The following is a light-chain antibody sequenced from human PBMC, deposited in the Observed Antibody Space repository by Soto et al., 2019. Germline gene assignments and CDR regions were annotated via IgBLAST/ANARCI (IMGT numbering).Light chain of an antibody. CDR3: QQYNSWPPWT. Sequence: EIVMTQSPGTLSLSPGYRATLSCRASQSVSSNLAWYQENPGQAPRLLIYGASTRATGVPARFSGSGSGTEFTLTISRLQSEDFAVYYCQQYNSWPPWTFGQGTKVDI. CDR2: GAS. J-gene: IGKJ1*01. CDR1: QSVSSN. V-gene: IGKV3-15*01.